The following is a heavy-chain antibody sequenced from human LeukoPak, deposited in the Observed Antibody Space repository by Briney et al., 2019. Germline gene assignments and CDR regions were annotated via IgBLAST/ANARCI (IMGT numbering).Heavy chain of an antibody. V-gene: IGHV1-46*01. CDR2: INPSGGST. CDR1: GGTFSSYA. CDR3: ARVEVLTGYYNFDY. J-gene: IGHJ4*02. Sequence: GASVKVSCKASGGTFSSYAISWVRQAPGQGLEWMGIINPSGGSTSYAQKFQGRVTMTRDTSTSTVYMELSSLRSEDTAVYYCARVEVLTGYYNFDYWGQGTLVTVSS. D-gene: IGHD3-9*01.